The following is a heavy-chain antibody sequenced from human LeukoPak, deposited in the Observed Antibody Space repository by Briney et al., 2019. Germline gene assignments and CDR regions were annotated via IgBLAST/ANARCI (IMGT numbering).Heavy chain of an antibody. CDR1: GGSISSYY. D-gene: IGHD6-13*01. J-gene: IGHJ4*02. Sequence: PSETLSLTCTVSGGSISSYYWSWIRQPPGKGLEWIGYIYYSGSTNYNPSLKSRVTISVDTSKNQFSLKLSSVTVADTAVYYCTREVRSSWYFDYWGQGTLVTVSS. CDR2: IYYSGST. CDR3: TREVRSSWYFDY. V-gene: IGHV4-59*01.